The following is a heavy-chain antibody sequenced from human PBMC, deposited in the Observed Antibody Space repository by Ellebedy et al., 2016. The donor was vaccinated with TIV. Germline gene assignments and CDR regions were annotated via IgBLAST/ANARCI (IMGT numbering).Heavy chain of an antibody. CDR1: GFNFADYS. J-gene: IGHJ3*02. D-gene: IGHD3-10*01. V-gene: IGHV3-49*04. CDR3: TTTHDSYDAFDI. Sequence: PGGSLRLSCRGSGFNFADYSMNWVRQAPGKGLEWVAFIGSNTYGGTTDYAASVRGRFTISRDDSKHIASLQMNSLTTEDTALYYCTTTHDSYDAFDIWGQGTPVTVSS. CDR2: IGSNTYGGTT.